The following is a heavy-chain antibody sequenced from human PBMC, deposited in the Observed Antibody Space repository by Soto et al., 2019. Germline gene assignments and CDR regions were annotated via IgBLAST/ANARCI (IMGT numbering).Heavy chain of an antibody. Sequence: QVQLVESGGGVVQPGRSLRLSCAASGFTFSSYAMHWVRQAPGKGLEWVAVISYDGSNKYYADSVKGRFTISRDNSKNTLYLQMNSLRAEDAAVYYCARARFHDQLVVVVAARYYGMDVWGQGTTVTVSS. J-gene: IGHJ6*02. CDR2: ISYDGSNK. V-gene: IGHV3-30-3*01. CDR1: GFTFSSYA. CDR3: ARARFHDQLVVVVAARYYGMDV. D-gene: IGHD2-15*01.